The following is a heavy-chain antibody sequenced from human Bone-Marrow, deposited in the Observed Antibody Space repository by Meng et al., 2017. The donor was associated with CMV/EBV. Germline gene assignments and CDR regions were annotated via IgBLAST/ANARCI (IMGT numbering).Heavy chain of an antibody. CDR1: GGTFSSYA. CDR3: ARETGAAGLLDP. D-gene: IGHD6-13*01. V-gene: IGHV1-69*05. J-gene: IGHJ5*02. Sequence: SVKVSCKASGGTFSSYAISWVRQAPGQGLEWMGGIIPIFGTANYAQKFQGRVTITTDESTSTAYMELSSLRSEDTAVYYCARETGAAGLLDPWGQGTLVTVPS. CDR2: IIPIFGTA.